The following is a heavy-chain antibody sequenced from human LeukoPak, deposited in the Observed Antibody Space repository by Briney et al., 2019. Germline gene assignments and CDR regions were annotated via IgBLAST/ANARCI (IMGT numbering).Heavy chain of an antibody. J-gene: IGHJ5*02. CDR2: INPSGGST. Sequence: ASVKVSCKASGYTFTSYYMHWVRQAPGQGLEWMGIINPSGGSTSYAQKFQGRVTMTRDTSTSTVYMELSSLRSEDTAVYYCARGRGEYWYSQPNWFDPWGQGTLVTVSS. V-gene: IGHV1-46*01. CDR1: GYTFTSYY. CDR3: ARGRGEYWYSQPNWFDP. D-gene: IGHD2/OR15-2a*01.